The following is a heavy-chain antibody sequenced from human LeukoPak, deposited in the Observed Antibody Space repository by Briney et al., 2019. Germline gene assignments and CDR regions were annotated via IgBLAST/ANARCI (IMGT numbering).Heavy chain of an antibody. J-gene: IGHJ4*02. CDR3: ARDHLASGSFDY. Sequence: GRSLRLSCAASGFTFSSYGMHWVRQAPGKGLEWVAVIWYDGSNKYYADSVKGRFTISRDNSRNTPYLQMNSLRAEDTAVYYCARDHLASGSFDYWGQGTLVTVSS. V-gene: IGHV3-33*08. CDR1: GFTFSSYG. CDR2: IWYDGSNK. D-gene: IGHD3-10*01.